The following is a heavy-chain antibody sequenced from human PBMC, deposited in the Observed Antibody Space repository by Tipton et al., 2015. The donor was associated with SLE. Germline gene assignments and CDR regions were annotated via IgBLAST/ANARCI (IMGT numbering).Heavy chain of an antibody. CDR3: AIGRAYYDFGSRNP. Sequence: SLRLSCAASGFTFSSYEMNWVRKAPGKGLEWVSYISSSGSTIYYADSVKGRFTISRDNAKNSLYLQMNSLRAEDTAVYYCAIGRAYYDFGSRNPWGQGTLATVSS. D-gene: IGHD3-3*01. CDR1: GFTFSSYE. V-gene: IGHV3-48*03. J-gene: IGHJ5*02. CDR2: ISSSGSTI.